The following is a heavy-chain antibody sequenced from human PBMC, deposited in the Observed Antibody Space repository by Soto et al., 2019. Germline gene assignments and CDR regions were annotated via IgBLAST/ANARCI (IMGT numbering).Heavy chain of an antibody. CDR3: ARDPITIFGVVTTLTMDV. D-gene: IGHD3-3*01. V-gene: IGHV1-69*08. J-gene: IGHJ6*03. Sequence: QVQLVQSGAEVKKPGSSVKVSCKASGGTFSSYTISWVRQAPGQGLEWMGRIIPILGIANCAQKFQGRVTITADKSTSTAYMELSSLRSEDTAVYYCARDPITIFGVVTTLTMDVWGKGTTVTVSS. CDR1: GGTFSSYT. CDR2: IIPILGIA.